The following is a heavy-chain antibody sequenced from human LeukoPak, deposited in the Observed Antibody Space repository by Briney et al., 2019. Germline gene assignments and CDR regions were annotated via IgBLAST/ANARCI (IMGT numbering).Heavy chain of an antibody. V-gene: IGHV3-30*03. CDR2: ISYDGSNK. CDR3: ARAWDEMVYADRDDY. D-gene: IGHD2-8*01. J-gene: IGHJ4*02. CDR1: GFTFSSYG. Sequence: GGSLRLSCAASGFTFSSYGMHWVRQAPGKGLEWVAVISYDGSNKYYADSVKGRFTISRDNSKNTLYLQMNSLRAEDTAVYYCARAWDEMVYADRDDYWGQGTLVTVSS.